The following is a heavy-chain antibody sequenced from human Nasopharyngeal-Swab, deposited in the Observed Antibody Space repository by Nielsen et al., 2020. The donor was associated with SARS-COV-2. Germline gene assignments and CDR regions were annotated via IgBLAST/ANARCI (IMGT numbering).Heavy chain of an antibody. V-gene: IGHV5-51*06. CDR1: GYTFTRYW. D-gene: IGHD2-2*01. CDR2: IYPGDSDT. CDR3: ARQNRDPHCSNSSCFGYNWFDT. J-gene: IGHJ5*02. Sequence: KVSCKGSGYTFTRYWIGWVRQMPGKGLEWMGIIYPGDSDTRYSPSFQGQVTISADKSISTAYLQWSSLKASDTAIYYCARQNRDPHCSNSSCFGYNWFDTWGQGTLVTVSS.